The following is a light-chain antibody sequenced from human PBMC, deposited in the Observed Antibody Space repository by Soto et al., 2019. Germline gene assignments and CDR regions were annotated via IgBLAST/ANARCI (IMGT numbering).Light chain of an antibody. CDR3: NSYTSSRTVV. CDR1: SSDIGAYNY. CDR2: DVN. J-gene: IGLJ2*01. V-gene: IGLV2-14*03. Sequence: QSALTQPASVSGSPGQSITISCTGTSSDIGAYNYVTWYQQHPGKAPKLLIYDVNYRPSGVSHRFSGSKSGNTASLTISGLQAEDEADYYCNSYTSSRTVVFGGGTKVTVL.